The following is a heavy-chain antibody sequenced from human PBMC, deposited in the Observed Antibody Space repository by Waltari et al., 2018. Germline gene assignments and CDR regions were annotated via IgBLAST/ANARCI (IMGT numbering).Heavy chain of an antibody. Sequence: EVQLVESGGGLVQPGGSLRLSCATSGFSFINDAMNWVRQAPGKGLEWVAYINQDGSEKYYVDSVKGRFTISRDNAKNSLYLQMNSLRAEDTAVYYCAREALYDFWSGYPDYWGQGTLVTVSS. CDR2: INQDGSEK. CDR3: AREALYDFWSGYPDY. J-gene: IGHJ4*02. V-gene: IGHV3-7*01. CDR1: GFSFINDA. D-gene: IGHD3-3*01.